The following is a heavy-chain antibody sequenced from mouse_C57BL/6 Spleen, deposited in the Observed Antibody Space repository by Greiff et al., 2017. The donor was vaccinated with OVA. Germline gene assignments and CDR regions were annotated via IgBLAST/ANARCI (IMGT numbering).Heavy chain of an antibody. CDR3: ARNDYVGTLYDMDY. J-gene: IGHJ4*01. CDR1: GYTFTSYW. D-gene: IGHD2-4*01. Sequence: VQLQQPGAELVRPGSSVKLSCKASGYTFTSYWMHWVKQRPIQGLEWIGNIDPSDSETHYNQKFKDKATLPVDKSSSTAYMQLSSLTSEDSAVYYCARNDYVGTLYDMDYWGQGTSVTVSS. CDR2: IDPSDSET. V-gene: IGHV1-52*01.